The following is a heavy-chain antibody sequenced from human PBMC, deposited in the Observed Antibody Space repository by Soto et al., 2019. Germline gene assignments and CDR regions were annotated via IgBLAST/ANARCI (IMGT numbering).Heavy chain of an antibody. CDR2: ISAYNGDT. Sequence: ASVKVSCKASGYTFTSYSINWVRQVPGQGLEWVGRISAYNGDTNYGQKFQGRVTMTTDTSTSTAYMELRSLTSDDTAVFYCARGATPTDYWGQGTLVTVPQ. V-gene: IGHV1-18*04. CDR1: GYTFTSYS. J-gene: IGHJ4*02. CDR3: ARGATPTDY.